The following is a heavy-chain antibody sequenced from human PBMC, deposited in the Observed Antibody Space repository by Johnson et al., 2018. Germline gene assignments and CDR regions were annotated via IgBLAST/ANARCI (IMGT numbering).Heavy chain of an antibody. CDR2: IIPIFGTA. V-gene: IGHV1-69*12. Sequence: QVQLVQSGAEVKKPGSSVKVSCKASGGTFSSYAISWVRQAPGQGLEWMGGIIPIFGTANYAQKFQGRVTITADDSTSTAYMELSRLRSEDTAGYYRAGGDRNCNGVQSCYYYGMDGWGQGSTVTVSS. CDR1: GGTFSSYA. J-gene: IGHJ6*02. CDR3: AGGDRNCNGVQSCYYYGMDG. D-gene: IGHD1-20*01.